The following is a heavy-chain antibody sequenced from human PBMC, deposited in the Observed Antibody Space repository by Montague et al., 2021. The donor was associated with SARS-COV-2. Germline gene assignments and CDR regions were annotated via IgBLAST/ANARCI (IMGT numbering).Heavy chain of an antibody. Sequence: SETLSLTCVVSGDSISTDNWWTWVRLPPGKGLEWVGEIYHTGSTKYNPSLKSRVTISVDTSKNQFSLKLSSVTAADTAVYYCARLEAGDCSGGSCYSSWFDPWGQGTLVTVSS. CDR2: IYHTGST. D-gene: IGHD2-15*01. CDR3: ARLEAGDCSGGSCYSSWFDP. CDR1: GDSISTDNW. V-gene: IGHV4-4*02. J-gene: IGHJ5*02.